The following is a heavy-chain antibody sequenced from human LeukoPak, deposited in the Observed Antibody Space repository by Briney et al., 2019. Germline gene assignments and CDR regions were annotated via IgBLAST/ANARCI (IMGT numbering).Heavy chain of an antibody. CDR1: GGTFSSYA. D-gene: IGHD3-10*01. Sequence: SVKVSCKASGGTFSSYAISWVRQAPGQGLEWMGRIIPILGIANYAQKFQGRVTITADKSTSTAYMELSSLRSEDTAVYCCAIRCVEELFPAAYYYYGMDVWGQGTTVAVSS. J-gene: IGHJ6*02. V-gene: IGHV1-69*04. CDR2: IIPILGIA. CDR3: AIRCVEELFPAAYYYYGMDV.